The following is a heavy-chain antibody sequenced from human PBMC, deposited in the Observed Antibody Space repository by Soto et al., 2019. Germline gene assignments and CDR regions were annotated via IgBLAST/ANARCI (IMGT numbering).Heavy chain of an antibody. CDR2: ISAYNGNT. CDR1: GYTFTSYG. Sequence: ASVKVSCKASGYTFTSYGISWVRQAPGQGLEWMGWISAYNGNTNYAQKLQGRVTMTTDTSTSTAYMELRSVRSDDTAVYYCARAYYDILTGYYYYYGMDVWGQGTTVTVSS. CDR3: ARAYYDILTGYYYYYGMDV. D-gene: IGHD3-9*01. V-gene: IGHV1-18*01. J-gene: IGHJ6*02.